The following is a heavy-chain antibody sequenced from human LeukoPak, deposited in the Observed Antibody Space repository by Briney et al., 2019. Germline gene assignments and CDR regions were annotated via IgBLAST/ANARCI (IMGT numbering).Heavy chain of an antibody. J-gene: IGHJ4*02. CDR3: ARYPTPRG. D-gene: IGHD3-10*01. V-gene: IGHV3-48*04. CDR2: IDSSSTTV. CDR1: GFTFSSYS. Sequence: PGGSLRLSCAASGFTFSSYSMNWVRQAPGKGLEWVSYIDSSSTTVLYADSVKGRFTISRDNAKNSLYLQMNSLRAEDTAVYYCARYPTPRGWGQGTLVTVSS.